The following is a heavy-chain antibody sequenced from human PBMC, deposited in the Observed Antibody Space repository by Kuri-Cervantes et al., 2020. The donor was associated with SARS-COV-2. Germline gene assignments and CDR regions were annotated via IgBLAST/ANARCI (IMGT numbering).Heavy chain of an antibody. CDR2: IYYSGNT. D-gene: IGHD6-13*01. CDR1: GGSTSTYY. Sequence: SETLSLTCTVSGGSTSTYYWSWIRQPPGKGLEWIDYIYYSGNTNYNSSLKGRVPVSVDTSKNQFSLKLSSVTAADTAVYYCARVLYSSSWGLDYWGQGTLVTVSS. J-gene: IGHJ4*02. V-gene: IGHV4-59*01. CDR3: ARVLYSSSWGLDY.